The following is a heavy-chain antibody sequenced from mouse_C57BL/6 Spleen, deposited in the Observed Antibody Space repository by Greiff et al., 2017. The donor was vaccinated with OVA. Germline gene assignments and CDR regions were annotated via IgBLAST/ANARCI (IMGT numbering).Heavy chain of an antibody. CDR3: AREGRGQYPFDD. J-gene: IGHJ2*01. Sequence: QVQLQQPGAELVRPGSSVKLSCKASGYTFTSYWMHWVKQRPIQGLEWIGNIDPSDSETHYNQKFKDKATLTVDKSSSTAYMQIRRLTSEDAAVYYCAREGRGQYPFDDWGQGTTLTVSS. CDR2: IDPSDSET. CDR1: GYTFTSYW. D-gene: IGHD3-3*01. V-gene: IGHV1-52*01.